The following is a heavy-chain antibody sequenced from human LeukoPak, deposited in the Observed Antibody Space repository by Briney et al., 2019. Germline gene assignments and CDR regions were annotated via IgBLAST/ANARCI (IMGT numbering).Heavy chain of an antibody. Sequence: SETLSLTCAVYGGSFSDYYWSWVRQPPGKGLEWIGEINHSGDTKYNPSLKSRVTISVDTSKNQFSLKVSSVTAADTAVYYCARIQLWPLHYFDYWGQGTLVTVSS. V-gene: IGHV4-34*01. CDR3: ARIQLWPLHYFDY. D-gene: IGHD5-18*01. CDR1: GGSFSDYY. CDR2: INHSGDT. J-gene: IGHJ4*02.